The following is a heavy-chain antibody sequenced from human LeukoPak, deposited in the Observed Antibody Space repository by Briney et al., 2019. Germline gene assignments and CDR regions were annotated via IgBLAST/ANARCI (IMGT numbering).Heavy chain of an antibody. J-gene: IGHJ4*02. D-gene: IGHD6-13*01. V-gene: IGHV3-33*01. CDR2: IWYDGSNK. CDR1: GFTFSSYG. Sequence: GGSLRLSCAASGFTFSSYGMHWVRQAPGKGLEWVAVIWYDGSNKYYADSVKGRFTISRDNSKNTLYLQMNSLRAEDTAVYYCARSHGSGWFEYYFDYWGQGTLVTVSS. CDR3: ARSHGSGWFEYYFDY.